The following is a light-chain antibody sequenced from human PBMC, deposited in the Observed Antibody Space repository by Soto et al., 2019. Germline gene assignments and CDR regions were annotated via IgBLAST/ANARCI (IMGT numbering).Light chain of an antibody. V-gene: IGKV4-1*01. CDR1: QSVLYSSDNKNY. J-gene: IGKJ5*01. CDR3: QQYYNSPIT. CDR2: WAS. Sequence: DIVMTQSPDSLAVSLGERATINCKSSQSVLYSSDNKNYLAWYQQKPGQPPKLLIYWASIRESGVPDRFSGSGSGTDFTLTISSLQAEDVAVYSCQQYYNSPITFGQGTRLEIK.